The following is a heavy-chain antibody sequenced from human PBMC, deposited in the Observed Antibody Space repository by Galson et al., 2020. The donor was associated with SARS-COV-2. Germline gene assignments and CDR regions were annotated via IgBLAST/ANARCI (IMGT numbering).Heavy chain of an antibody. CDR3: AKHLGWNDPLPHDFYYYGMDV. V-gene: IGHV3-30*18. Sequence: GESLKISCAASGFTFSSYAMHWVRQAPGKGLEWVAVISYDGSNKYYRDSVKGRFTIYRDNSNSTLYLQMRSLRAEDTAVYYCAKHLGWNDPLPHDFYYYGMDVWGQGTTVTVSS. CDR2: ISYDGSNK. CDR1: GFTFSSYA. D-gene: IGHD1-1*01. J-gene: IGHJ6*01.